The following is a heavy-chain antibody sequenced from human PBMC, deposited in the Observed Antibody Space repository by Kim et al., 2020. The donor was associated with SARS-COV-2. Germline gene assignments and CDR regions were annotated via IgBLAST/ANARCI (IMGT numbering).Heavy chain of an antibody. CDR2: ISGSGGST. D-gene: IGHD3-22*01. CDR1: GFTFSSYA. J-gene: IGHJ4*02. CDR3: ANLGIITMINRPGY. Sequence: GGSLRLSCAASGFTFSSYAMSWVRQAPGKGLEWVSAISGSGGSTYYADSVKGRFTISRDNSKNTLYLQMNSLRAEDTAVYYCANLGIITMINRPGYWGQGTLVTVSS. V-gene: IGHV3-23*01.